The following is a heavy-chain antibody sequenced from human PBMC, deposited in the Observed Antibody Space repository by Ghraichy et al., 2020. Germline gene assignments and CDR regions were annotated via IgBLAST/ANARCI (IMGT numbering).Heavy chain of an antibody. CDR1: GGSISSCY. V-gene: IGHV4-59*01. J-gene: IGHJ5*02. Sequence: SETLSLTCTVSGGSISSCYWSWVRPPQPQGMGWVGYVYYSGSTNYNPALTRQISISVATSKTQFSLKLNSVTVAATAVYYCARGLRGAVGATSWFDPWGQGTLVTVSS. D-gene: IGHD1-26*01. CDR2: VYYSGST. CDR3: ARGLRGAVGATSWFDP.